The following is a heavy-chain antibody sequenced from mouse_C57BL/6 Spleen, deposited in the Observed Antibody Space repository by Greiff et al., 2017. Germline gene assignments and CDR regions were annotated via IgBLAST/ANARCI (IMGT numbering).Heavy chain of an antibody. CDR2: IYPSDSET. V-gene: IGHV1-61*01. CDR3: ARDSSGWDGYFDY. J-gene: IGHJ2*01. Sequence: QVQLQQPGAELVRPGSSVKLSCKASGYTFTSYWMDWVKQRPGQGLEWIGNIYPSDSETHYNQKFKDKATLTVDKSSITAYMQLSSLTSEDSAVYYCARDSSGWDGYFDYWGQGTTLTVSS. CDR1: GYTFTSYW. D-gene: IGHD3-2*02.